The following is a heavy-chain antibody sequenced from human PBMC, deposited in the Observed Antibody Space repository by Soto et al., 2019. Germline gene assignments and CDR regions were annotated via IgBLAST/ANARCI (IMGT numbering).Heavy chain of an antibody. Sequence: QAQLVQSGAEVRKSGASVRVSCKASGYTLTNYGVTWVPQAPGQGLEWLGRVTPYKAETNSAQNLQGRASMATDTSTNTAYLELSSLRSDDTAVYFCATDGPSNSGNLYAFDIWGQGTMVTVSA. V-gene: IGHV1-18*04. CDR3: ATDGPSNSGNLYAFDI. D-gene: IGHD5-12*01. CDR1: GYTLTNYG. J-gene: IGHJ3*02. CDR2: VTPYKAET.